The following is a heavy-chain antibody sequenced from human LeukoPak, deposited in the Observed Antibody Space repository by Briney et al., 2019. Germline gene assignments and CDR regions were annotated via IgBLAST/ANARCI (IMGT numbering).Heavy chain of an antibody. Sequence: GGSLRLSCAASGFTFTSYAMNWVRQAPGKGLEWVSRISDGTAGTYYADSVKGRFTISRDNSKNTLYLQMNSLRAEDTAVYYCARASGLRGFTLFSWGLGTLVTVSS. V-gene: IGHV3-23*01. CDR1: GFTFTSYA. J-gene: IGHJ5*02. D-gene: IGHD3-3*01. CDR3: ARASGLRGFTLFS. CDR2: ISDGTAGT.